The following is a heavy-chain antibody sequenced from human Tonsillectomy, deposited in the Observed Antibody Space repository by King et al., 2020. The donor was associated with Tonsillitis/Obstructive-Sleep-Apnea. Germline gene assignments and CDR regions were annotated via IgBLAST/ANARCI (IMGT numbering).Heavy chain of an antibody. V-gene: IGHV4-34*01. CDR1: GGSFSSYY. CDR2: INHRGST. J-gene: IGHJ6*03. Sequence: VQLQQWGAGLLKPSETLSLTCTVYGGSFSSYYWSWIRQPPGKGLEWIGHINHRGSTNHNASLKSRVTISVDTSKNQFSLRLSSVTAADTAVYYCARIYYYASGSYYVTVHYYMDVWGKGTTVTVSS. CDR3: ARIYYYASGSYYVTVHYYMDV. D-gene: IGHD3-10*01.